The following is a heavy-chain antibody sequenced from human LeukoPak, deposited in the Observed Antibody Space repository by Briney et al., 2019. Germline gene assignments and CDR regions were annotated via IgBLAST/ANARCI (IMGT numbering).Heavy chain of an antibody. D-gene: IGHD5-24*01. CDR2: INPNSGGT. J-gene: IGHJ2*01. V-gene: IGHV1-2*02. CDR3: ARDLEMATTLYWYFDL. CDR1: GYTFTSYG. Sequence: GASVKVSCKASGYTFTSYGISWVRQAPGQGLEWMGWINPNSGGTNYAQKFQGRVTMNRDTSISTAYMELSRLRSDDTAVYYCARDLEMATTLYWYFDLWGRGTLVTVSS.